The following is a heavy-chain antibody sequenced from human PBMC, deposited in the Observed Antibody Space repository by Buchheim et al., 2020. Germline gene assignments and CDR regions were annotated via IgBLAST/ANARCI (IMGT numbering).Heavy chain of an antibody. V-gene: IGHV3-23*04. CDR3: AKTGGSSWANDY. D-gene: IGHD6-6*01. Sequence: EVQLVESGGGLVQPGGSLRLSCAVSGFAFSNYAMTWVRQAPGKGLEWVSVISGGGDNTYFADSVWGRFTVSRDNSKNTLYLQMNSLRAEDTAIYYCAKTGGSSWANDYWGQGTL. CDR2: ISGGGDNT. J-gene: IGHJ4*02. CDR1: GFAFSNYA.